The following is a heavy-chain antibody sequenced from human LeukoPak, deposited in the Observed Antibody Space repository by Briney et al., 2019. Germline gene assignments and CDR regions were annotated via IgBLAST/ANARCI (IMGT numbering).Heavy chain of an antibody. D-gene: IGHD3-22*01. Sequence: ASVKVSCKASGGTFSSYAISWVRQAPGQGLEWMGRIIPIFGTANYAQKFQGRVTITTDESTSTAYMELSSLRSEDTAVYYCARAGLYYDSSGYPLLGWFDPWGQGTLATVSS. CDR1: GGTFSSYA. J-gene: IGHJ5*02. CDR2: IIPIFGTA. CDR3: ARAGLYYDSSGYPLLGWFDP. V-gene: IGHV1-69*05.